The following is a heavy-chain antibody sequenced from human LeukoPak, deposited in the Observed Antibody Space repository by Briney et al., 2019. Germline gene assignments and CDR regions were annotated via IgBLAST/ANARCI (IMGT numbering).Heavy chain of an antibody. CDR2: INHSGST. V-gene: IGHV4-34*01. CDR1: GGSFSGYY. CDR3: ARDRGRNDAFDI. J-gene: IGHJ3*02. Sequence: SETLSLTCAVYGGSFSGYYWSWNRQPPGKGLEWIGEINHSGSTNYNPSLKSRVTISVDTSKNQFSLKLSSVTAADTAVYYCARDRGRNDAFDIWGQGTMVTVSS. D-gene: IGHD6-25*01.